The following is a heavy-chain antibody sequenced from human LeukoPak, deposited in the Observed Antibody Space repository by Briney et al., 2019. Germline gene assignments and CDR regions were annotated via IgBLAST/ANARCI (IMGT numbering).Heavy chain of an antibody. V-gene: IGHV1-46*03. J-gene: IGHJ4*02. CDR3: AREGAIIAVAGTGFDY. D-gene: IGHD6-19*01. Sequence: AASVKVSCKASGYTFTSYYMHWVRQAPGQGLEWMGIINPSGGSTSYAQKFQGRVTMTRDTSTSTVYMKLSSLRSEDTAVYYCAREGAIIAVAGTGFDYWGQGTLVTVSS. CDR2: INPSGGST. CDR1: GYTFTSYY.